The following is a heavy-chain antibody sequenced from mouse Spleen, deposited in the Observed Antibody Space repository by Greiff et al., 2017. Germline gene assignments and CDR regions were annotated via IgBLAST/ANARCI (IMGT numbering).Heavy chain of an antibody. CDR2: IDPETGGS. V-gene: IGHV1-15*01. Sequence: VKLVESGAELVRPGASVTLSCKASGYTFTDYEMHWVKQTPVHGLEWIGAIDPETGGSAYNQKFKGKAILTADKSSSTAYMELRSLTSEDSAVYYCTRGDYYGSSYWGQGTTLTVSS. CDR3: TRGDYYGSSY. D-gene: IGHD1-1*01. CDR1: GYTFTDYE. J-gene: IGHJ2*01.